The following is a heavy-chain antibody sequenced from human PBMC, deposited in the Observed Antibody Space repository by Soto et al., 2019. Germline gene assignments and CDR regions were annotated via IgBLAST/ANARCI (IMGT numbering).Heavy chain of an antibody. V-gene: IGHV3-9*01. Sequence: GGSLRLSCAASGFTFDDYAMHWVRQAPGKGLEWVSGISWNSGSIGHADSVKGRFTISRDNAKNSLYLQMNSLRAEDTALYYCAKDNDILTGRQINYGMDVWGQGTTVTVSS. J-gene: IGHJ6*02. CDR3: AKDNDILTGRQINYGMDV. CDR2: ISWNSGSI. CDR1: GFTFDDYA. D-gene: IGHD3-9*01.